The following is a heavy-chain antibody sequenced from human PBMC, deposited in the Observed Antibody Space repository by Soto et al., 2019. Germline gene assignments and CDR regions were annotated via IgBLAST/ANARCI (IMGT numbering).Heavy chain of an antibody. V-gene: IGHV4-4*02. CDR2: VYHSGST. CDR3: ATLPPRIVVTVLPLPT. J-gene: IGHJ5*02. CDR1: GDSISSTHW. Sequence: QVYLHQSGPGLVKPSGTLSLTCAVSGDSISSTHWWTWVRQTPGKGLEWIGGVYHSGSTSYNPSLKRRVTIAAAKSNKPFSLKLTSVTAADTAVYYCATLPPRIVVTVLPLPTWGKGPLVSVSS. D-gene: IGHD2-21*01.